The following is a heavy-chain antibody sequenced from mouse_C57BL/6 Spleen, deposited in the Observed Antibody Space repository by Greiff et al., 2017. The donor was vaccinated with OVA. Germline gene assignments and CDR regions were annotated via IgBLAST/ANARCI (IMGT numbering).Heavy chain of an antibody. CDR3: ARDYDYDEAY. CDR1: GFNIKDYY. D-gene: IGHD2-4*01. V-gene: IGHV1-26*01. J-gene: IGHJ3*01. Sequence: VHVKQSGAELVKPGASVKLSCTASGFNIKDYYMHWVKQRTEQGLEWIGDINPNNGGTSYNQKFKGKATLTVDKSSSTAYMELRSLTSEDSAVYYCARDYDYDEAYWGQGTLVTVSA. CDR2: INPNNGGT.